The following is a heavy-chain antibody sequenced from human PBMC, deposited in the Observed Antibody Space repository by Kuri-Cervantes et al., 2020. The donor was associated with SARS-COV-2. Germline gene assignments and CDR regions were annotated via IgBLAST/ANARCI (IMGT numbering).Heavy chain of an antibody. Sequence: ASVKVSCKASGYTFTSYYMHWVRQAPGQGLEWMGWMNPNSGNTGYAQKFQGRVTMTRNTSISTAYMELSSLRSEDTAVYYCASSRSITIFGVVINYYYGMDVWGQGTTVTVSS. D-gene: IGHD3-3*01. CDR3: ASSRSITIFGVVINYYYGMDV. J-gene: IGHJ6*02. CDR1: GYTFTSYY. CDR2: MNPNSGNT. V-gene: IGHV1-8*02.